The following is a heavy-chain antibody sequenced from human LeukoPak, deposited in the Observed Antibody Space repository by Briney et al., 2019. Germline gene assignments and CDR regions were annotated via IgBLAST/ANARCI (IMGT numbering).Heavy chain of an antibody. J-gene: IGHJ4*02. CDR3: ARGRAFFD. V-gene: IGHV4-34*01. CDR2: INHSGST. CDR1: GGSFRGYY. D-gene: IGHD3-3*02. Sequence: SETLSLTCAVYGGSFRGYYWSWIRQPPGKGLEWIGEINHSGSTNYNPSLKSRVTISVDTSKNQISLKLSSVTAADTAVYYCARGRAFFDWGQGTLVTVSS.